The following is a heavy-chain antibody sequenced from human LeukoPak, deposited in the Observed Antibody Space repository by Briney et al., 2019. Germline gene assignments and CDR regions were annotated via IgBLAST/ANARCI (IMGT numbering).Heavy chain of an antibody. CDR1: GGSISSGGYY. CDR2: IYYSGST. J-gene: IGHJ4*02. CDR3: ARDYYDSSGYPYGGFDY. D-gene: IGHD3-22*01. V-gene: IGHV4-31*03. Sequence: SQALSLTCTVSGGSISSGGYYWSWIRQHPGKGLEWIGYIYYSGSTYYNPSLKSRVTISVDTSKNQFSLKLSSVTAADTAVYYCARDYYDSSGYPYGGFDYWGQGTLVTVSS.